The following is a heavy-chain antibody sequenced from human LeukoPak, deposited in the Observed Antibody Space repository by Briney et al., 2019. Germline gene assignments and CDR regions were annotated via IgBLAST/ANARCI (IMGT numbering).Heavy chain of an antibody. CDR2: INHSGST. J-gene: IGHJ4*02. Sequence: SETLSLTCAVYGGSFSGYYWTWIRQPPGKGLEWIGEINHSGSTKYNPSLKSRVTLSVDTSKNQFSLKVSSVTAADTVVYYCAREGSSTAHFDYWGQGTLVTVSS. D-gene: IGHD4-11*01. V-gene: IGHV4-34*01. CDR1: GGSFSGYY. CDR3: AREGSSTAHFDY.